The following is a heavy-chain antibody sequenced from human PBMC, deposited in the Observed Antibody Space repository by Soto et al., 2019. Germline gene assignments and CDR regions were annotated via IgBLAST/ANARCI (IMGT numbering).Heavy chain of an antibody. CDR2: INTNTGNP. J-gene: IGHJ6*03. Sequence: SSVKVSCKASGYTFTSYAMNWGRQAPGQGLEWMGGINTNTGNPTYAQGFTGRFVFSLDTSVSTAYLQISSLKAEDTAVYYCAIAKTYNYYDYYYMDVWGQGTTVTVSS. CDR3: AIAKTYNYYDYYYMDV. V-gene: IGHV7-4-1*02. CDR1: GYTFTSYA. D-gene: IGHD1-20*01.